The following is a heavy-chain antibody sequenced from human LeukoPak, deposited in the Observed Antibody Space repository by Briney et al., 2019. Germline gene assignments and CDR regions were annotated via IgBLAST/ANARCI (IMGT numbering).Heavy chain of an antibody. J-gene: IGHJ4*02. CDR2: IYAGDSDT. CDR3: ARRPGSYFDY. Sequence: GESLKISCKGSGYIFPNYWLGWVRQMPGKGLEWMGFIYAGDSDTTYSPSFQGQVTISADKSINTVYLQWSNLKASDTATYYCARRPGSYFDYWGQGTLVTVSS. D-gene: IGHD1-14*01. CDR1: GYIFPNYW. V-gene: IGHV5-51*01.